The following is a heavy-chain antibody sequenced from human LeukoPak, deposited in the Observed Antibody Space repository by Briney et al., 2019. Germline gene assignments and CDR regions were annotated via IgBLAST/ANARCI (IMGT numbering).Heavy chain of an antibody. V-gene: IGHV1-69*17. CDR3: ARQDTAMTYYFDY. CDR2: IIPIFGFV. CDR1: GGTFSSYA. Sequence: SVKVSCKASGGTFSSYAISWVRQAPGQGLEWMGGIIPIFGFVNYAQRFQGRVTITADKSTSTAYMELSSLRSEDTAFYYCARQDTAMTYYFDYWGQGTLVTVSS. D-gene: IGHD5-18*01. J-gene: IGHJ4*02.